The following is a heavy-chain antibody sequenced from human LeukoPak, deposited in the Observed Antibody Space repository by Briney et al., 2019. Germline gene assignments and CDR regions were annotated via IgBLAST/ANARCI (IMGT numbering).Heavy chain of an antibody. D-gene: IGHD1-26*01. Sequence: SENLSLTCTVSGGSISSYYWGWVRQPPGKGLEWIGYIYYSGSTNYNPSLKSRVTISVDTSKNQFSLKLSSVTAADTAVYYCARGKVTIVGATNFDYWGQGTLVTVSS. CDR1: GGSISSYY. CDR2: IYYSGST. V-gene: IGHV4-59*08. J-gene: IGHJ4*02. CDR3: ARGKVTIVGATNFDY.